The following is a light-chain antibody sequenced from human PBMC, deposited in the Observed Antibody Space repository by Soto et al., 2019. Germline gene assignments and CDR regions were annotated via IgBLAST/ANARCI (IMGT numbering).Light chain of an antibody. CDR1: QSVNSN. CDR3: RQYQNSPRT. V-gene: IGKV3D-15*01. J-gene: IGKJ1*01. CDR2: DTS. Sequence: EIVMTQSPATLSVSPGERATLSCRASQSVNSNLAWYQQKPGQAPRLLIYDTSKRATGIPDRFSGSGSGTDFTLTISRLEPEDFAVYYCRQYQNSPRTFGQGTKVDIK.